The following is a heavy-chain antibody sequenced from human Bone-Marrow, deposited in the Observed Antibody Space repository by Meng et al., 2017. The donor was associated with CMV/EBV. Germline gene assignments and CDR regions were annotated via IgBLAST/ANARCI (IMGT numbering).Heavy chain of an antibody. Sequence: GESLKISCAASGFTFSSYGMHWVRQAPGKGLEWVANIKQDGSEKYYVDSVKGRFTISRDNAKNSLYLQMNSLRAEDTAVYYCPSGIVVVDAFDIWGQGTMVTVSS. J-gene: IGHJ3*02. D-gene: IGHD2-15*01. CDR2: IKQDGSEK. CDR1: GFTFSSYG. V-gene: IGHV3-7*01. CDR3: PSGIVVVDAFDI.